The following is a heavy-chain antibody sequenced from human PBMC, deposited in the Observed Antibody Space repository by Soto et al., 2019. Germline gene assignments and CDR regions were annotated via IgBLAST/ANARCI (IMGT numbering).Heavy chain of an antibody. D-gene: IGHD2-8*01. CDR3: AKGSYCTNGVCYTVYYYGMDV. Sequence: QVQLVESGGGVVQPGRSLRLSCAASGFTFSSYGMHGVRQAPGKGLEWVAVISYDGSNKYYADSVKGRFTIYRDNSKNPLSLQMNSLRAEDTAVYYCAKGSYCTNGVCYTVYYYGMDVWGQGPTVTVSS. CDR2: ISYDGSNK. CDR1: GFTFSSYG. V-gene: IGHV3-30*18. J-gene: IGHJ6*02.